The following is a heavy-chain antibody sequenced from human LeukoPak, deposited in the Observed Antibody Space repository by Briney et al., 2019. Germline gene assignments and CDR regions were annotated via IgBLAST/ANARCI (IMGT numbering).Heavy chain of an antibody. Sequence: PGGSLRLSCAASGYSLSSYGMHWVRQAPGRGLEGVTFISYDGRDKFYADSVKGRFTISKDHSKNTLYLQMNSLRAEDTAVYYCAKGPTWYDFWSGPEIWGQGTMVTVSS. CDR3: AKGPTWYDFWSGPEI. CDR1: GYSLSSYG. CDR2: ISYDGRDK. D-gene: IGHD3-3*01. J-gene: IGHJ3*02. V-gene: IGHV3-30*02.